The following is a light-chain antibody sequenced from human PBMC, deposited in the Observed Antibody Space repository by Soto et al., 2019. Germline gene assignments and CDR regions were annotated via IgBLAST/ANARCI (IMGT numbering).Light chain of an antibody. J-gene: IGLJ2*01. CDR2: EVS. CDR3: SSYTNSIAL. V-gene: IGLV2-14*01. Sequence: QSALTQPASVSGSPGQSITISCTGTSSDIGTYDYVSWYQHHPGKAPKLILYEVSNRPSGVSNRFSGSKSDNTASLTISGLQAEDEADYYCSSYTNSIALFGGGTKLTVL. CDR1: SSDIGTYDY.